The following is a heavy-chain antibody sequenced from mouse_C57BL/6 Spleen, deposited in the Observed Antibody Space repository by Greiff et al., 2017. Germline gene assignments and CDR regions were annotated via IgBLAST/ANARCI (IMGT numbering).Heavy chain of an antibody. CDR1: GYTFTSYW. V-gene: IGHV1-69*01. J-gene: IGHJ4*01. CDR2: IDPSDSYT. CDR3: ARYSQVATDAMDY. Sequence: QVQLQQPGAELVMPGASVKLSCKASGYTFTSYWMHWVKQRPGQGLEWIGEIDPSDSYTNYNQKFKGKSTLTVDKSSSTAYMQLSSLTSEDSAVYYWARYSQVATDAMDYWGQGTSVTVSS. D-gene: IGHD1-1*01.